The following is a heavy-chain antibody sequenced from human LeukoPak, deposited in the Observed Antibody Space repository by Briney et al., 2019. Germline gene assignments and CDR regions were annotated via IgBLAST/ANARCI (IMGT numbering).Heavy chain of an antibody. D-gene: IGHD3-10*01. V-gene: IGHV4-34*01. CDR2: INHSGST. Sequence: SETLSLTCAVYGGSFSGYYWSWIRQPPGKGLEWIGEINHSGSTNYNPSLKRRVTISVDTSKNQFSLKLSSVTAADTAVYYCARGNYYGSGSQNTWFDPWGQGTLVTVSS. CDR3: ARGNYYGSGSQNTWFDP. CDR1: GGSFSGYY. J-gene: IGHJ5*02.